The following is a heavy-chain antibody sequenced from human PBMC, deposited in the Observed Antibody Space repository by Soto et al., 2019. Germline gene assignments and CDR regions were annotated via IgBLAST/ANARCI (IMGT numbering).Heavy chain of an antibody. Sequence: SVKVSCKASGRTFSSYAISWVRQAPGQGLEWMGGSIPIFGTANYAQKFQGRVTITADKSTSTAFMELSSLRSEDTAVYYCARGSEGVRGVIIEAYYGTDVWGQGNTVTVSS. CDR3: ARGSEGVRGVIIEAYYGTDV. D-gene: IGHD3-10*01. CDR2: SIPIFGTA. V-gene: IGHV1-69*06. J-gene: IGHJ6*02. CDR1: GRTFSSYA.